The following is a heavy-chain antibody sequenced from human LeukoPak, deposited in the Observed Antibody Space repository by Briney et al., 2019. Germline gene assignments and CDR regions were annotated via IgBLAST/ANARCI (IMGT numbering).Heavy chain of an antibody. CDR2: ITGSGGST. CDR3: ASRPPSETYFAVFDY. Sequence: GGSLRLSCVASGLTFSSHAMTWVRQTPGKGLEWVSGITGSGGSTYHAESVKGRFTISRDNSKNTLYLQMNNLRSEDTAVYYCASRPPSETYFAVFDYWGQGTLVTVSS. V-gene: IGHV3-23*01. CDR1: GLTFSSHA. J-gene: IGHJ4*02. D-gene: IGHD1-26*01.